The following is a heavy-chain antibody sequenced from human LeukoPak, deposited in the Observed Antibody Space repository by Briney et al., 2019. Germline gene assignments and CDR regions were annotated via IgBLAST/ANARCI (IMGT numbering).Heavy chain of an antibody. V-gene: IGHV1-18*04. CDR3: ARGEYQLPMDY. CDR1: GYSFTSYW. Sequence: GESLKISCKGSGYSFTSYWIGWVRQAPGQGLEWMGWISAYNGNTNYAQKLQGRVTMTTDTSTSTAYMELRSLRSDDTAVYYCARGEYQLPMDYWGQGTLVTVSS. D-gene: IGHD2-2*01. J-gene: IGHJ4*02. CDR2: ISAYNGNT.